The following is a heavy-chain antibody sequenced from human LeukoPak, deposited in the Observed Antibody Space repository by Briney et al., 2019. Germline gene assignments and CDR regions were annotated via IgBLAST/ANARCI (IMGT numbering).Heavy chain of an antibody. Sequence: GGSLRLSCAASGFTVNSNLMSWVRQAPGKGLEWVSVIYGGDTTYYADSVKGRFTISRDNSKNTLYLQMNSLRAEDTAVYYCAAAYFGMDQYYYGMDVWGQGTTVTVSS. J-gene: IGHJ6*02. CDR1: GFTVNSNL. V-gene: IGHV3-53*01. CDR2: IYGGDTT. D-gene: IGHD3-16*01. CDR3: AAAYFGMDQYYYGMDV.